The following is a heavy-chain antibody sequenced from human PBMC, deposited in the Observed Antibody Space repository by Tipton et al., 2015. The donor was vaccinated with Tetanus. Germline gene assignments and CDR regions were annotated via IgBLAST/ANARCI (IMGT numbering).Heavy chain of an antibody. V-gene: IGHV3-23*01. CDR3: AREGYSQGTLGDLDY. CDR2: ISASGGST. J-gene: IGHJ4*02. Sequence: SLRLSCAASGFTFDDYAMNWVRQAPGKGLEWVSGISASGGSTYYAEVVRGRFTVSRDNSKSMLFLEGNSLRAEDTAIYYCAREGYSQGTLGDLDYWGQGTLVTVSS. D-gene: IGHD5-18*01. CDR1: GFTFDDYA.